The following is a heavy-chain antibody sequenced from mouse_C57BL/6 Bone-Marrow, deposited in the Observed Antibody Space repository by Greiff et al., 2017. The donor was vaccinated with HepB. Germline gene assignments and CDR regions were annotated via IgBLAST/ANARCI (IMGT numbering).Heavy chain of an antibody. D-gene: IGHD1-1*01. CDR1: GYSFTDYN. J-gene: IGHJ1*03. CDR2: INPNYGTT. CDR3: APNYYGSSYGYFDV. V-gene: IGHV1-39*01. Sequence: QLVESGPELVKPGASVKISCKASGYSFTDYNMNWVKQSNGKSLEWIGVINPNYGTTSYNQKFKGKATLTVDQSSSTAYMQLNSLTSEDSAVYYCAPNYYGSSYGYFDVWGTGTTVTVSS.